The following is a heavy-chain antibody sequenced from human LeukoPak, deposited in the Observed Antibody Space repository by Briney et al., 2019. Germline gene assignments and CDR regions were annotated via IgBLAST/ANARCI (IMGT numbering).Heavy chain of an antibody. CDR2: ISAYHGNT. Sequence: GASVKVSCKASGYTFTSYGISWVRQAPGQGLEWMGWISAYHGNTNYAQKLQGRVTMTTDTSTSTAYMELRSLRSEDTAVYYCAKSRLDPSYYYYYYMDVWGKGTTVTVSS. V-gene: IGHV1-18*01. CDR1: GYTFTSYG. D-gene: IGHD2-2*01. J-gene: IGHJ6*03. CDR3: AKSRLDPSYYYYYYMDV.